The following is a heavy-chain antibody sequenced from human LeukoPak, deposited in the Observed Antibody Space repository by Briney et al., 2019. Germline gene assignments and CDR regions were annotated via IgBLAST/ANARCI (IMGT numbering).Heavy chain of an antibody. CDR3: ARGGRIMQFDP. V-gene: IGHV4-34*01. D-gene: IGHD3-16*01. Sequence: SETLCLTCAVYGGSFSGYYLNWVRQPPGKGLEWIGEINSSGSTNYNPSLKSRVTISVDTSKNQFSLKLSSVTAADTAVYYCARGGRIMQFDPWGQGTLVTVSS. J-gene: IGHJ5*02. CDR1: GGSFSGYY. CDR2: INSSGST.